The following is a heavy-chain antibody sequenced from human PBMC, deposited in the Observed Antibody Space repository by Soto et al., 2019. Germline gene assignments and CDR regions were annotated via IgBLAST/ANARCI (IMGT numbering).Heavy chain of an antibody. CDR3: ARGAPMVRGGY. D-gene: IGHD3-10*01. CDR1: GFTFSSYS. V-gene: IGHV3-21*01. CDR2: ISSSSSYI. Sequence: EVQLVESGGGLVKPGGSLRLSCAASGFTFSSYSMNWVRQAPGKGLEWVSSISSSSSYIYYADSVKGRFTISRDNAKNSLYPQMNSLRAEDTAVYYCARGAPMVRGGYWGQGTLVTVSS. J-gene: IGHJ4*02.